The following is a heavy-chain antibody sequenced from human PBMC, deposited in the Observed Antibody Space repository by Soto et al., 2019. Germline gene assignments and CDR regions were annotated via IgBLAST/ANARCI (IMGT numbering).Heavy chain of an antibody. Sequence: GESLKISCKGSGYSFTSYWISWVRQMPGKGLEWMGRIDPSDSYTNYSPSFQGHVAISADKSISTAYLQWSSLKASDTAMYYCERHGSNSGARGYYYGMDVWGQGNTINVYS. J-gene: IGHJ6*02. CDR2: IDPSDSYT. V-gene: IGHV5-10-1*01. CDR3: ERHGSNSGARGYYYGMDV. CDR1: GYSFTSYW. D-gene: IGHD6-19*01.